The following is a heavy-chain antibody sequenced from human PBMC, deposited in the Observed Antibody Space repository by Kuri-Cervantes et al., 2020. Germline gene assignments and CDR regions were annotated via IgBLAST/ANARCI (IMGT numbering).Heavy chain of an antibody. CDR2: INPSGGST. D-gene: IGHD3-10*01. Sequence: ASVKVSCKASGYTFTNYYMHWVRQAPGQGLEWMGIINPSGGSTSYAQKLQGRVTMTRDTSTSTVYMELNSLRSEDTAIYYCARGRPLYASGPFDPWGQGTLVTVSS. CDR3: ARGRPLYASGPFDP. CDR1: GYTFTNYY. V-gene: IGHV1-46*04. J-gene: IGHJ5*02.